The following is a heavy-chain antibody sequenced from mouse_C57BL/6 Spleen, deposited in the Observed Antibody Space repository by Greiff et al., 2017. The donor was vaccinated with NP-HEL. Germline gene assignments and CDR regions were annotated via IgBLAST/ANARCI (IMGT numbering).Heavy chain of an antibody. Sequence: VQLKHSGPELVKPGASVKISCKASGYTFTDYYMNWVKQSHGKSLEWIGDINPNNGGTSYNQKFKGKATLTVDKSSSTAYMELRSLTSEDSAVYYCARRGITTVVDYFDYWGQGTTLTVSS. CDR3: ARRGITTVVDYFDY. D-gene: IGHD1-1*01. V-gene: IGHV1-26*01. CDR1: GYTFTDYY. CDR2: INPNNGGT. J-gene: IGHJ2*01.